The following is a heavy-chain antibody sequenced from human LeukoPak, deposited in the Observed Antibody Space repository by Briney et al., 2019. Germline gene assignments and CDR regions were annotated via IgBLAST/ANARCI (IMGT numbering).Heavy chain of an antibody. CDR3: ARESPHTFYFDY. CDR1: GYSFTTYH. D-gene: IGHD3-16*01. Sequence: ASVKVSCRASGYSFTTYHSHCVRRAPGQGVEWMGIIKDSGTTIYPQKLQGRGTMTRDTATSTVDMEVSSLSSEDTAVYYCARESPHTFYFDYWGQATLVTVSS. V-gene: IGHV1-46*01. J-gene: IGHJ4*02. CDR2: IKDSGTT.